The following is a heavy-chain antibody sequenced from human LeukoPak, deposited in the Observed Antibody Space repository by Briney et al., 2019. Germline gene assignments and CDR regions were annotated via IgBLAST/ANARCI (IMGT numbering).Heavy chain of an antibody. V-gene: IGHV4-59*08. CDR3: ARQSLDTGYYFDY. Sequence: SETLSLTCAVSGGSISSYYWSWIRQPPGKGLEWIGYIHYSGTTKYNPSLKSRVTISVDPSKSQLSLKLSSVTAADTAVYYCARQSLDTGYYFDYWGQGTLVTVSS. CDR1: GGSISSYY. CDR2: IHYSGTT. D-gene: IGHD5-18*01. J-gene: IGHJ4*02.